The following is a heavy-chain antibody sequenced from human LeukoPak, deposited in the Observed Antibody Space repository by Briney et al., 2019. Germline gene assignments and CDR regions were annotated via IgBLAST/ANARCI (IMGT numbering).Heavy chain of an antibody. D-gene: IGHD6-19*01. CDR3: ARDGYSSGWYSPIYFDY. J-gene: IGHJ4*02. CDR2: INTNTGNP. V-gene: IGHV7-4-1*02. CDR1: GYTFTSYA. Sequence: GASVKVSCKASGYTFTSYAMNWVRQAPGQGLEWMGWINTNTGNPTYAQGSTGRFVFSLDTSVSTAYLQISSLKAEDTAVYYCARDGYSSGWYSPIYFDYWGQGTLVTVSS.